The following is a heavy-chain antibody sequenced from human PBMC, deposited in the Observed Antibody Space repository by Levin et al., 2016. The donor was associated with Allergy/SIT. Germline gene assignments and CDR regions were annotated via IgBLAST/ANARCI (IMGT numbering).Heavy chain of an antibody. CDR3: ARVPTSLPALDV. CDR2: IATGSSIK. CDR1: GFDFRNYD. J-gene: IGHJ6*02. Sequence: GGSLRLSCAASGFDFRNYDMMWVRQAPGKGLEWVSYIATGSSIKSYADSVKGRFTIFRDNGKKSLYLQMKSLRDEDTAIYYCARVPTSLPALDVWGQGTTVTVSS. V-gene: IGHV3-48*03.